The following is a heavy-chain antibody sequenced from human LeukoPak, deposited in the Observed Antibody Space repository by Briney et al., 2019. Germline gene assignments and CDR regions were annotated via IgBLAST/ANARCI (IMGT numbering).Heavy chain of an antibody. V-gene: IGHV3-33*01. D-gene: IGHD1-26*01. CDR3: ARDGPAVGATPYYFDY. J-gene: IGHJ4*01. CDR1: GFTFSSYG. CDR2: IWYDGSNK. Sequence: PGRSLRLSCAASGFTFSSYGMHWVRQAPGKGLEWVAVIWYDGSNKYYADSVKGRFTISRDNSKNTLYLQMNSLRAKDTAVYYCARDGPAVGATPYYFDYWGQGTLVTVSS.